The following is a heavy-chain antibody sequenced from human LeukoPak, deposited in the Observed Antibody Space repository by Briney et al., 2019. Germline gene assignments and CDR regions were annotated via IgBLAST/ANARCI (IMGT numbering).Heavy chain of an antibody. CDR2: INPNSGGT. V-gene: IGHV1-2*02. D-gene: IGHD2-2*01. CDR3: ARWVSCSSTSCLHYFDY. CDR1: GYTFTGYY. Sequence: ASVKVSCKASGYTFTGYYMHWVRQAPGQGLKWMGWINPNSGGTNYAQKFQDRVTMTRDTSISTAYMELSRLRSDDTAVYYCARWVSCSSTSCLHYFDYWGQGTLVTVSS. J-gene: IGHJ4*02.